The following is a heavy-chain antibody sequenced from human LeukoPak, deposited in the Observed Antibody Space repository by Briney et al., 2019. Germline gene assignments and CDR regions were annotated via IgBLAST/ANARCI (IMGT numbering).Heavy chain of an antibody. CDR1: GYTFTDYY. CDR2: VDPEDGET. V-gene: IGHV1-69-2*01. D-gene: IGHD6-6*01. J-gene: IGHJ4*02. Sequence: WATVKISCKVSGYTFTDYYMHWVQQAPGKGLEWMGLVDPEDGETIYAEKFQGRVTITADTSTDTAYMELSSLRSEDTAVYYCATDHFGSSSGWYVDYWGQGTLVTVSS. CDR3: ATDHFGSSSGWYVDY.